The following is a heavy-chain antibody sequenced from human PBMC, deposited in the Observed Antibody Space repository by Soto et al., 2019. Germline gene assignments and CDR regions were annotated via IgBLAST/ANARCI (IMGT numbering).Heavy chain of an antibody. CDR3: ATDSVSDRETFNFDY. CDR2: ISGGGGGT. V-gene: IGHV3-23*01. D-gene: IGHD3-16*01. CDR1: GFTFSSYA. Sequence: EVQLLESGGGLIQPGGSLRLSCAASGFTFSSYAMNWVRQAPGEGLEWLSAISGGGGGTYYGDAVKGRFTISSDNSKNTLYWLMNSLRAEGEAIYCCATDSVSDRETFNFDYWGQGTLVTVSS. J-gene: IGHJ4*02.